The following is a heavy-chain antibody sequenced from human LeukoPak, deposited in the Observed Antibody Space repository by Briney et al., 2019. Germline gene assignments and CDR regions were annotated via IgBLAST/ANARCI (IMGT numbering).Heavy chain of an antibody. CDR1: GGSISSYY. D-gene: IGHD3-10*01. CDR3: ARAGGSSFDY. V-gene: IGHV4-59*01. Sequence: SETLSLTCTVSGGSISSYYWSWIRQPPGKGLEWIGYIYYSGSTNYNPPLKSRVTISVDTSKNQFSLKLSSVTAADTAVYYCARAGGSSFDYWGQGTLVTVSS. J-gene: IGHJ4*02. CDR2: IYYSGST.